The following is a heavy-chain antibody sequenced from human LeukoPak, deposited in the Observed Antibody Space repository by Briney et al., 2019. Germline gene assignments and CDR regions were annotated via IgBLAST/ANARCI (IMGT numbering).Heavy chain of an antibody. J-gene: IGHJ4*02. V-gene: IGHV3-23*01. Sequence: GGSLRLSCAASEFTFSSSAMSWVRQAPGKGLEWVSAISGSGGSTYYADSVKGRFTISRDNSKNTLYLQMNSLRAEDTAVYYCAKAVAGLFDYWGQGTLVTVSS. D-gene: IGHD6-19*01. CDR1: EFTFSSSA. CDR3: AKAVAGLFDY. CDR2: ISGSGGST.